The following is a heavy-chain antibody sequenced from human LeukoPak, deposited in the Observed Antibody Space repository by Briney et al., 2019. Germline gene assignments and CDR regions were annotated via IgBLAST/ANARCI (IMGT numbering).Heavy chain of an antibody. CDR2: IGRTSSDK. CDR1: GFSFNTYT. Sequence: PGGSLRLSCAASGFSFNTYTMNWVRQAPGKGLEWVSSIGRTSSDKYYADSVRGRFTISRDNAENSLYLQMNSLRAEDTAVYYCARGGYCGGDCYQRPDAFDIWGQGTLVTVSS. D-gene: IGHD2-21*02. J-gene: IGHJ3*02. CDR3: ARGGYCGGDCYQRPDAFDI. V-gene: IGHV3-21*01.